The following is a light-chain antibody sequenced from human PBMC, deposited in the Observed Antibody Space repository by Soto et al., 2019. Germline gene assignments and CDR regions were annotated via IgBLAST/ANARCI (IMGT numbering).Light chain of an antibody. CDR1: QSVSSSY. Sequence: IVLPQSPGALSLSPGERATLSCRASQSVSSSYLAWYQQNPGQAPRLLIYGASSRATGIPDRFSGSGSGTDFTLTISRLEPEDFAVYYCQQYGSAPPKTFGQGTKVDIK. CDR3: QQYGSAPPKT. V-gene: IGKV3-20*01. CDR2: GAS. J-gene: IGKJ1*01.